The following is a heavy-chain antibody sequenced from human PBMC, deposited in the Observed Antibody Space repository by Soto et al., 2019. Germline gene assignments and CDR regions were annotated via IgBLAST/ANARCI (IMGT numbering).Heavy chain of an antibody. J-gene: IGHJ6*02. D-gene: IGHD3-22*01. V-gene: IGHV4-59*01. Sequence: SETLSLTCTVSGGSISSYYWSWIRQPPGKGLEWIGYIYYSGSTNYNPSLKSRVTISVDTSKNQFSLKLSSVTAADTAVYYCARDTSPTYYYDSSGYVYYGMDVWGQGTTVT. CDR3: ARDTSPTYYYDSSGYVYYGMDV. CDR1: GGSISSYY. CDR2: IYYSGST.